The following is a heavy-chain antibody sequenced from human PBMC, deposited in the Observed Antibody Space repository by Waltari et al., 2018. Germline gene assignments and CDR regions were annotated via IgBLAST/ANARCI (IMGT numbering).Heavy chain of an antibody. CDR1: GFAVSNHW. CDR3: ARTDATSSGYFDN. V-gene: IGHV3-7*01. D-gene: IGHD6-6*01. CDR2: IRKDGGRR. Sequence: VQLVESGGGLVQPGESLRLSCAASGFAVSNHWMSWVGQAPGEGLEWVANIRKDGGRRYCVDFVKGRFTSSRDHAKNSLYRQMSSLRVEDTAVYYCARTDATSSGYFDNWGQGTLVAVSA. J-gene: IGHJ4*02.